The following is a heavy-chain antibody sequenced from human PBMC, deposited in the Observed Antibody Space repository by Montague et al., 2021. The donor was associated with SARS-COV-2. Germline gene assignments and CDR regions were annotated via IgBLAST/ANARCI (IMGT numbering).Heavy chain of an antibody. D-gene: IGHD3-10*01. Sequence: YYSGTTFINPSLESRVTISVDASKNQFSLNLTSVTAADTAVYYCARPLVRGVPNAFDIWGQGALVIVAS. V-gene: IGHV4-39*01. CDR3: ARPLVRGVPNAFDI. J-gene: IGHJ3*02. CDR2: YYSGTT.